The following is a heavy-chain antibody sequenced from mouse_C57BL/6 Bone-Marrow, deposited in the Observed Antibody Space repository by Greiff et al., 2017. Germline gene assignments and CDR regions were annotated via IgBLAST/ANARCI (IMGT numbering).Heavy chain of an antibody. CDR3: AKNWVAWFAY. Sequence: QVQLKESGAELMKPGASVKLSCKATGYTFTGYWIEWVKQRPGHGLEWIGEILPGSGNTNYNEKFTGKATFTADKSSNTAYMQLSSLTTEDSAIYSCAKNWVAWFAYWGQGTLVTVSA. J-gene: IGHJ3*01. V-gene: IGHV1-9*01. D-gene: IGHD4-1*01. CDR2: ILPGSGNT. CDR1: GYTFTGYW.